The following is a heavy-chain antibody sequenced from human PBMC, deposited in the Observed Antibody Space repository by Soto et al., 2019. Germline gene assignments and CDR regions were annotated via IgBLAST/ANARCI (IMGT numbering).Heavy chain of an antibody. Sequence: ETLSLTCTVSVGSISSSSYYWGWILQPPGKGLEWIGSIYYSGSTYYNPSLKSRVTISVDTSKNQFSLKLSSVTAADTAVYYCAGQHKYSYGPGYFDYWCQGTLVTVSS. V-gene: IGHV4-39*01. CDR2: IYYSGST. CDR3: AGQHKYSYGPGYFDY. D-gene: IGHD5-18*01. J-gene: IGHJ4*02. CDR1: VGSISSSSYY.